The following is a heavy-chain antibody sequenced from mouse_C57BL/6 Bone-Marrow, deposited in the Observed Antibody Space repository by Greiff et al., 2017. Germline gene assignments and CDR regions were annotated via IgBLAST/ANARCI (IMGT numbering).Heavy chain of an antibody. V-gene: IGHV1-64*01. D-gene: IGHD2-3*01. Sequence: QVQLKQPGAELVKPGASVKLSCKASGYTFTSYWMHWVKQRPGQGLEWIGMIHPNSGSTNYNEKFKSKATLTVDKSSSTAYMQLSSLTPEDSAVYYCARWNGYFPWFAYWGQGTLVTVSA. CDR2: IHPNSGST. CDR3: ARWNGYFPWFAY. CDR1: GYTFTSYW. J-gene: IGHJ3*01.